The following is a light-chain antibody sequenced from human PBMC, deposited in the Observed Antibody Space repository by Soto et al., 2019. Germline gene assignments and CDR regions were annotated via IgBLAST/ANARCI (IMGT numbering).Light chain of an antibody. CDR3: QQYNIWPQT. J-gene: IGKJ1*01. CDR1: QSLRSS. CDR2: GAS. V-gene: IGKV3-15*01. Sequence: ELVLTQSPATLSESPGERATLSCRASQSLRSSLAWYQQKPGQAPRLLIYGASTRATGIPARFSGSESGTEFTLTISSLQSEDFAVYFCQQYNIWPQTFGQGTKVDIK.